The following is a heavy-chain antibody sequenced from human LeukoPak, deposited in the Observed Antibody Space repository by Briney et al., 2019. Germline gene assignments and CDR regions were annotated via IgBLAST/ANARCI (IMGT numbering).Heavy chain of an antibody. V-gene: IGHV1-69*04. CDR2: IIPILGIA. D-gene: IGHD5-12*01. CDR3: ARGGVDIVVGYYYGMDV. J-gene: IGHJ6*02. Sequence: SVKVSCKASGGTFSSYAISWVRQAPGQGLEWMGRIIPILGIANYAQKFQGRVTITADKSTSTAYMELSSLRSEDTAVYYCARGGVDIVVGYYYGMDVWGQGTTVTVSS. CDR1: GGTFSSYA.